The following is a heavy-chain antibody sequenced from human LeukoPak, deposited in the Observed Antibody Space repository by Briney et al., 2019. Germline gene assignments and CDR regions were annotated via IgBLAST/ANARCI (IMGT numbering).Heavy chain of an antibody. Sequence: ASVKVSCKASGYTFTSYYMHWVRQAPGQGLEWMGIINPSGGSASYAQKFQGRVTMTRDTSTSTVYMELSSLRSEDTAVYYCARDWEQWLVLSYWGQGTLVTVSS. CDR1: GYTFTSYY. CDR2: INPSGGSA. D-gene: IGHD6-19*01. V-gene: IGHV1-46*01. CDR3: ARDWEQWLVLSY. J-gene: IGHJ4*02.